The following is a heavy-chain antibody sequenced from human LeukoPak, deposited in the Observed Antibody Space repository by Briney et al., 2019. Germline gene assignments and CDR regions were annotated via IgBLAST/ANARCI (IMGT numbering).Heavy chain of an antibody. CDR3: AKGRVVIVVAQTDY. CDR1: GFTFSSYA. V-gene: IGHV3-23*01. CDR2: ISGSGGST. D-gene: IGHD3-22*01. Sequence: GGSLRLSCADSGFTFSSYAMSWVRQAPGKGLEWVSAISGSGGSTYHADSVKGRFTISRDNSKNTLYLQMNSLRAEDTAVYYCAKGRVVIVVAQTDYWGQGTLVTVSS. J-gene: IGHJ4*02.